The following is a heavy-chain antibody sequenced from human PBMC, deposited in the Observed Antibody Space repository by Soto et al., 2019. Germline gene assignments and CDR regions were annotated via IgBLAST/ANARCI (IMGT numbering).Heavy chain of an antibody. V-gene: IGHV3-72*01. D-gene: IGHD1-26*01. CDR1: GFTFIDHQ. CDR3: ARVVGAPNWFDP. Sequence: PGGSLILSCAASGFTFIDHQMDWVRQAPGKGLEWVGRSRNKANSYTTEYAASVKGRFTISRDDSKNSLYLQMNSLKIEDTAVYYCARVVGAPNWFDPWGQGTLVTVSS. CDR2: SRNKANSYTT. J-gene: IGHJ5*02.